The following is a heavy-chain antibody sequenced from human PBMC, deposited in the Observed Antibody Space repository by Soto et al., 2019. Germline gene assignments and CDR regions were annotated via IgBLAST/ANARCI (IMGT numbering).Heavy chain of an antibody. D-gene: IGHD3-10*01. Sequence: EVQLVESGGGLVQPGGSLRLSCAASGFTLSGRSMHWVRQAPGKGLVWVSGIDNAGTDSTYADSVKARLTSSRDNAKHMLYLQMNSLRVEDTAVFYCARGWFGPDVWGKGTTVTVSS. V-gene: IGHV3-74*01. J-gene: IGHJ6*04. CDR1: GFTLSGRS. CDR2: IDNAGTDS. CDR3: ARGWFGPDV.